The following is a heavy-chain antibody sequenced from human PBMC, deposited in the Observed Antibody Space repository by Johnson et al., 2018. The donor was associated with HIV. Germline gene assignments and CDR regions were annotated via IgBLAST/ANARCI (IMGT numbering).Heavy chain of an antibody. V-gene: IGHV3-20*04. D-gene: IGHD6-6*01. Sequence: EVQLVESGGGVLRPGGSLRLSCEGFRFIFDDYGLSWVRQAPGKGLEWVSGINWNGGGAGYADSVRGRFTISRDNAKNTLYLQMTSLRTEDTALYYCYTSSFEAAFDVWGQGTMVTVSS. CDR3: YTSSFEAAFDV. J-gene: IGHJ3*01. CDR1: RFIFDDYG. CDR2: INWNGGGA.